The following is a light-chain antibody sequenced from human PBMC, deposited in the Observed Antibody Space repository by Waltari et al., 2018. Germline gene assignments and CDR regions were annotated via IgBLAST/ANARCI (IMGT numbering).Light chain of an antibody. CDR3: QVWDSSSDRV. J-gene: IGLJ2*01. Sequence: SFVLTQPPSVSVAPGTTATITCGGSHIGRRSVHWYQQKTGQAPVLVIFYDSDRPSGIPERFSGSSSGDTATLTITRVEAGDEADYFCQVWDSSSDRVFGGGTKLTVL. CDR1: HIGRRS. V-gene: IGLV3-21*04. CDR2: YDS.